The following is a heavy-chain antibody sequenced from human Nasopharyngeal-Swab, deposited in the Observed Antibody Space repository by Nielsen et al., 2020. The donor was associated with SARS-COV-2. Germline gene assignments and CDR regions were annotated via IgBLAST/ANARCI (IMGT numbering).Heavy chain of an antibody. J-gene: IGHJ3*02. D-gene: IGHD1-26*01. Sequence: SVKVSCKASGGTFRTYAIRWVRKAPGQGLEWMGGIIPIFGTANYAQKFQGRVTITADSSPSTAYMELSSLRSEDTAVYYCARGVVSGSYGSLTDAFEIWGQGTMVTVSS. CDR1: GGTFRTYA. CDR3: ARGVVSGSYGSLTDAFEI. V-gene: IGHV1-69*06. CDR2: IIPIFGTA.